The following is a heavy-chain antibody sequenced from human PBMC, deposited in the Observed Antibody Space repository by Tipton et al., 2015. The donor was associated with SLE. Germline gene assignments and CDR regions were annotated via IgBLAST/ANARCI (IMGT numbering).Heavy chain of an antibody. CDR2: ISHSGNI. V-gene: IGHV4-38-2*01. J-gene: IGHJ4*02. CDR3: ARLDLGFIAVH. Sequence: TLSLTCAVSGFSISSGYYWGWIRQSPEKGLEWIGSISHSGNIYLNPSLKSRASMSIDTSGNAVFLRLSSVTAADTAVYYCARLDLGFIAVHWGQGTLVTVAS. CDR1: GFSISSGYY. D-gene: IGHD6-19*01.